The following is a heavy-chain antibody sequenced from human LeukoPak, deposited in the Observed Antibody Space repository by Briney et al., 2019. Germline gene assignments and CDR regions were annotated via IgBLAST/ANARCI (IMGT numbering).Heavy chain of an antibody. CDR2: ISGSGGST. Sequence: GGSLRLSCAASGFTFSSYGMSWVRQAPGKGLEWVSTISGSGGSTYYADSVKGRFTISRDNSKNTLYLQMGSLRAEDMAVYYCARDKHSSSWYGGWFDPWGQGTLVTVSS. CDR3: ARDKHSSSWYGGWFDP. D-gene: IGHD6-13*01. CDR1: GFTFSSYG. V-gene: IGHV3-23*01. J-gene: IGHJ5*02.